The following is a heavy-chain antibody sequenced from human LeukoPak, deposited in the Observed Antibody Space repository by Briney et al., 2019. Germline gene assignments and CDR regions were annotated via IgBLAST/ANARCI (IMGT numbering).Heavy chain of an antibody. Sequence: PGGSLRLSCAAPGFTFSSYAMNWVRQPPGKGLKWVSAISGSGGSTYYADSVKGRFTISRDNSKNTLYLQMNSLRAEDTAVYYCAIEEGAYYGSGTYFDYWGRGTLVTVSS. CDR3: AIEEGAYYGSGTYFDY. CDR2: ISGSGGST. V-gene: IGHV3-23*01. D-gene: IGHD3-10*01. CDR1: GFTFSSYA. J-gene: IGHJ4*02.